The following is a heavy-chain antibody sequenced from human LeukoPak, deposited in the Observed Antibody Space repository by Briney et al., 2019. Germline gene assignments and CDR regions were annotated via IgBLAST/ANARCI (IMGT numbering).Heavy chain of an antibody. CDR1: GGSVSSGSYY. D-gene: IGHD6-13*01. CDR2: IYYSGST. V-gene: IGHV4-61*01. J-gene: IGHJ4*02. CDR3: ARSQQLAYFDY. Sequence: SETLSLTCTVSGGSVSSGSYYWSWIRQPPGKGLEWIGYIYYSGSTYYNPSLKSRVTISVDTSKNQFSLKLSSVTAADTAVYYCARSQQLAYFDYWGQGTLVTVSS.